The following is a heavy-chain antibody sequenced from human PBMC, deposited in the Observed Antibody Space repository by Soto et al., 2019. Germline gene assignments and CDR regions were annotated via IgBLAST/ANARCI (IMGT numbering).Heavy chain of an antibody. CDR3: ARPTAARELVY. D-gene: IGHD6-6*01. J-gene: IGHJ4*02. CDR2: INPKNGDT. CDR1: GYTFTDYF. Sequence: QVQLVQSGAEVKKPGASVKVSCKASGYTFTDYFLHWVRQAPGQGLEWMGWINPKNGDTSYAQDFQDRVTMTRDTAISTAYMELSSLRSDDTAVYYCARPTAARELVYWGQGTPVTVSA. V-gene: IGHV1-2*02.